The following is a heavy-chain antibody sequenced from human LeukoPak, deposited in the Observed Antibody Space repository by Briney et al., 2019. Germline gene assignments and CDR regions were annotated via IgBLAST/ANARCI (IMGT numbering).Heavy chain of an antibody. D-gene: IGHD3-22*01. CDR1: GFTFSSYG. CDR3: AKAMIVPYHLDY. V-gene: IGHV3-30*18. J-gene: IGHJ4*02. Sequence: PGRSLRLSCAASGFTFSSYGMHWVRQAPGKGRGWVAVISYDGSNKYYSDSVKGRFTISRDNSKNTLYLQMNSLRAEDTAVYYCAKAMIVPYHLDYWGQGTLVSVSS. CDR2: ISYDGSNK.